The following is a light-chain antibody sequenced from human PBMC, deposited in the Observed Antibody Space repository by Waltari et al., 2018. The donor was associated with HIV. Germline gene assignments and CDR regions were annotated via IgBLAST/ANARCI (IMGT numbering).Light chain of an antibody. J-gene: IGLJ2*01. CDR1: STDIANSNL. CDR2: EAT. Sequence: QSALTQPASVSGSPGQSISISCTETSTDIANSNLDSWYQHRTGQAPKLLIFEATKRPSGVSSRFSGSKSGNTASLTISDLQHDDEADYYCCSYASSATLVIFGGGTRVTVL. V-gene: IGLV2-23*02. CDR3: CSYASSATLVI.